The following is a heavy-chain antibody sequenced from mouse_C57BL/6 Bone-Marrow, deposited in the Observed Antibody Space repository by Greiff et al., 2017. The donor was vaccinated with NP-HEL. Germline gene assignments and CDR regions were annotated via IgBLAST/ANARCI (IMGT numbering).Heavy chain of an antibody. CDR1: GFTFSDYY. CDR3: ARHSTPRYFDV. J-gene: IGHJ1*03. CDR2: ISNGGGST. Sequence: EVMLVESGGGLVQPGGSLKLSCAASGFTFSDYYMYWVRQTPEKRLEWVAYISNGGGSTYYPDTVKGRFTISRDNAKNTLYLQMSRLKSEDTAMYYCARHSTPRYFDVWGTGTTVTVSS. V-gene: IGHV5-12*01. D-gene: IGHD5-1*01.